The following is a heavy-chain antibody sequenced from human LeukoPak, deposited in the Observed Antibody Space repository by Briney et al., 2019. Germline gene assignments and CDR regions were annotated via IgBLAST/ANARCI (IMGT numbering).Heavy chain of an antibody. V-gene: IGHV3-21*01. Sequence: GGSLRLSCAASGFTFSSYSMNWVRQAPGKGLEWVSSISSSSSYIYYADSVKGRFTISRDNAKNSLYLQMSSLRAEDTAVYYCVQEGPRGLAFDIWGQGTKVTVSS. CDR2: ISSSSSYI. CDR1: GFTFSSYS. CDR3: VQEGPRGLAFDI. J-gene: IGHJ3*02.